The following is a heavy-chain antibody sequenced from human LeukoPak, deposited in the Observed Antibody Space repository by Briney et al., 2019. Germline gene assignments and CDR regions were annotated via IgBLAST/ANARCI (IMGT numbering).Heavy chain of an antibody. CDR2: IYYSGAT. CDR3: SRGGSYYRAMM. CDR1: GGTITTDY. D-gene: IGHD3-10*01. V-gene: IGHV4-59*01. J-gene: IGHJ3*01. Sequence: SETLSLTCTVSGGTITTDYWSWIRQPPGKGLEWIGYIYYSGATSYNPSLKSRVTISIDTSKNQFSLNLGSVTAADTAMYYCSRGGSYYRAMMWGQGTMVAVSS.